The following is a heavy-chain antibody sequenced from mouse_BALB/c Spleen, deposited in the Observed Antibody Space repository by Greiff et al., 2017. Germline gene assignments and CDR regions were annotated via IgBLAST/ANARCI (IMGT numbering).Heavy chain of an antibody. CDR2: ISSGGGST. CDR3: ARHALIS. J-gene: IGHJ3*01. V-gene: IGHV5-12-1*01. D-gene: IGHD1-1*01. Sequence: EVKLVESGGGLVKPGGSLKLSCAASGFAFSSYDMSWVRQTPEKRLEWVAYISSGGGSTYYPDTVKGRFTISRDNAKNTLYLQMSSLKSEDTAMYYCARHALISWGQGTLVTVSA. CDR1: GFAFSSYD.